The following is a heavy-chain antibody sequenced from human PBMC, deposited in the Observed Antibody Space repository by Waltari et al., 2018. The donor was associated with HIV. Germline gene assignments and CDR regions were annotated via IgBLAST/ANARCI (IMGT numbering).Heavy chain of an antibody. V-gene: IGHV3-7*01. Sequence: EVQLVESGGGLVQPGGSLRLSCATSGFTFSNSWISWVRQAPGKGVEGVANIKEDGSQKYYVDAVRGRFTISRDNAKNSLYLQMNSLRAEDTAVYYCARWRWEPLRTLDYWGPGTLVTVSS. CDR3: ARWRWEPLRTLDY. CDR1: GFTFSNSW. CDR2: IKEDGSQK. J-gene: IGHJ4*02. D-gene: IGHD1-26*01.